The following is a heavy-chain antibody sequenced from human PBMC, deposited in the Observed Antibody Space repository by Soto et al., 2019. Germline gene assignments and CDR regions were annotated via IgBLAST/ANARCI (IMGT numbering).Heavy chain of an antibody. D-gene: IGHD5-18*01. CDR2: IYQSGST. CDR3: ARDRRGYDYYYRYYYYGMDV. V-gene: IGHV4-59*01. J-gene: IGHJ6*02. CDR1: GSSISDYY. Sequence: TSETLSLTCTISGSSISDYYLSWIRQPPGKGLECIGYIYQSGSTNYNPSVKSRVTMSVDTSKNQFSLRLSSVTAADTAVYYCARDRRGYDYYYRYYYYGMDVWGQGTTVTVYS.